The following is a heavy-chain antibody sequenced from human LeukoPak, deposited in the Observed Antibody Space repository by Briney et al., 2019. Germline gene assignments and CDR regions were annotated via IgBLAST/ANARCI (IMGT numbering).Heavy chain of an antibody. CDR3: ARWKYYDFWSGSHRMDV. J-gene: IGHJ6*03. D-gene: IGHD3-3*01. CDR1: GFTFSSYA. Sequence: GGSLRLSCTASGFTFSSYAMHWVRQAPGKGLEWVAVISYDGSNKYYADSVKGRFTISRDNSKNTLYLHMNSLRAEDTAVYYCARWKYYDFWSGSHRMDVWGKGTTVTVSS. CDR2: ISYDGSNK. V-gene: IGHV3-30-3*01.